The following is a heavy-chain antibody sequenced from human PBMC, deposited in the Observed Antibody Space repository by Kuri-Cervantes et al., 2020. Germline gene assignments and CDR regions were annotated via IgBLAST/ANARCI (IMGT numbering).Heavy chain of an antibody. D-gene: IGHD4-23*01. CDR2: IYTSGST. CDR1: GGSISSYY. Sequence: SETLSLTCTVSGGSISSYYWSWIRQPAGKGLEWIGRIYTSGSTYYNPSLKSRVTISVDTSKNQFSLKLSSVTAADTAVYYCARGDLPVVTPAGLYYYYGMDVWGQGTTVTVSS. J-gene: IGHJ6*02. CDR3: ARGDLPVVTPAGLYYYYGMDV. V-gene: IGHV4-4*07.